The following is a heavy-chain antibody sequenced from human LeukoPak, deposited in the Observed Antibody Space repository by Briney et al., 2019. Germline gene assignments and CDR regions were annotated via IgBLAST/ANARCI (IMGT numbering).Heavy chain of an antibody. D-gene: IGHD2-15*01. Sequence: PSETLSLTCAVYCGSFSGYYWSWIRQPPGKVLEWIGEMNHSGSTNYNPSLKSRFTISVDWSKNQFSLKLSSVTAADTAVYYCARFRPLGYCSGGSCYSVGWYFDLWGRGTLVTVSS. J-gene: IGHJ2*01. CDR1: CGSFSGYY. CDR2: MNHSGST. V-gene: IGHV4-34*01. CDR3: ARFRPLGYCSGGSCYSVGWYFDL.